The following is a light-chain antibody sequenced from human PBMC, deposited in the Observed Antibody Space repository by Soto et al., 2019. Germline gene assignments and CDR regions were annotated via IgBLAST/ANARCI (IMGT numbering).Light chain of an antibody. Sequence: AIRMTQSPSSLSASTGDRVTITCRASQGISSYLAWYQQKPGKAPKLLIYAASTLQSGVPSRFSGSGSGTDFTLTISCLQSEDFETYYCQQYYSYPPTLAQGTRLEIK. CDR3: QQYYSYPPT. CDR2: AAS. J-gene: IGKJ5*01. V-gene: IGKV1-8*01. CDR1: QGISSY.